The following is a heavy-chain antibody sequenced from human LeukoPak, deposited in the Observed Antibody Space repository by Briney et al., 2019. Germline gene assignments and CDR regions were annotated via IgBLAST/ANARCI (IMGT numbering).Heavy chain of an antibody. CDR1: GGSISSGGYF. CDR2: IYYSGST. J-gene: IGHJ3*02. V-gene: IGHV4-31*03. D-gene: IGHD3-22*01. CDR3: ARDRQGGSWHYYDSSGHSDAFDI. Sequence: SETLSLTCTVSGGSISSGGYFWSWIRQHPGKGLEWIGYIYYSGSTYYNPSLKSRVTISVDTSKNQFSLKLTSVTAADTAVYYCARDRQGGSWHYYDSSGHSDAFDIWGQGTMVTVSS.